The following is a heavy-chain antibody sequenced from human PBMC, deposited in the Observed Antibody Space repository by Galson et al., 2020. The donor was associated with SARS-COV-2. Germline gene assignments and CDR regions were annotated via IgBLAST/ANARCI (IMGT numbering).Heavy chain of an antibody. D-gene: IGHD5-12*01. CDR2: IWYDGSNK. V-gene: IGHV3-33*01. CDR3: ARDHSGYDLTGDYFDY. CDR1: GFTFSSYG. J-gene: IGHJ4*02. Sequence: QLGESLKISCAASGFTFSSYGMHWVRQAPGKGLEWVAVIWYDGSNKYYADSVKGRFTISRDNSKNTLYLQMNSLRAEDTAVYYCARDHSGYDLTGDYFDYWGQGTLVTVSS.